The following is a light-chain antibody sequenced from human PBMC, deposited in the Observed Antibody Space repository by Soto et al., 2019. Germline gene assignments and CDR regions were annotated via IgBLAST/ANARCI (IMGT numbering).Light chain of an antibody. CDR1: QSVSSY. V-gene: IGKV3-11*01. Sequence: EIVLTQSAATLSLSAGERATLSCRASQSVSSYLAWYQQKPGQAPRLLVYDASNRATGIPARFSGSGSGTDFTPTISRLEPEDFAVYYCQQYNNWPRATFGGGTKVDIK. CDR2: DAS. J-gene: IGKJ4*01. CDR3: QQYNNWPRAT.